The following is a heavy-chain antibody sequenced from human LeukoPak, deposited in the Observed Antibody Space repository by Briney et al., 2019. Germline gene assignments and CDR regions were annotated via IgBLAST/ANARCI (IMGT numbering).Heavy chain of an antibody. CDR1: GASVSTSEFY. Sequence: SETLSLTCNVSGASVSTSEFYWGWIRQPPGKGLEWIGTVYYGKSTYCKPSLKSRVTISFDTAKNHFSLTLASVTAADTAVYFCARLAGLGRWLQFTHWGQGILVTVSS. J-gene: IGHJ1*01. CDR3: ARLAGLGRWLQFTH. V-gene: IGHV4-39*02. CDR2: VYYGKST. D-gene: IGHD5-24*01.